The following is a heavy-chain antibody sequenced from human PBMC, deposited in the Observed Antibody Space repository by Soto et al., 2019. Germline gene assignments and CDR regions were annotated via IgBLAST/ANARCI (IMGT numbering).Heavy chain of an antibody. D-gene: IGHD5-12*01. CDR2: ISGSGGST. CDR1: GFTFSSYA. Sequence: EVQLLESGGGLVQPGGSLRLSCAASGFTFSSYAMSWVRQAPGKGLEWVSAISGSGGSTYYADSVKGRFTISRDNSKNTLYLQMNSLRAEDTAVYYCAVGLGLVATIHLYYFDYWGQGTLVTVSS. V-gene: IGHV3-23*01. CDR3: AVGLGLVATIHLYYFDY. J-gene: IGHJ4*02.